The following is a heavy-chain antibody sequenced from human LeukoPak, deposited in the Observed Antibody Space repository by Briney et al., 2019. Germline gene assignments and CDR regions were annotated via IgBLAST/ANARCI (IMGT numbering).Heavy chain of an antibody. Sequence: ASVKVSCKASGYTFTGYYMHWVRQAPGQGLEWMGWISPNSGGTNYAQKFQGWVTMTRDTSISTAYMELSRLRSDDTAVYYCATGEGVNWNYRLVPHDDYWGQGTLVTVSS. CDR2: ISPNSGGT. CDR1: GYTFTGYY. J-gene: IGHJ4*02. V-gene: IGHV1-2*04. D-gene: IGHD1-7*01. CDR3: ATGEGVNWNYRLVPHDDY.